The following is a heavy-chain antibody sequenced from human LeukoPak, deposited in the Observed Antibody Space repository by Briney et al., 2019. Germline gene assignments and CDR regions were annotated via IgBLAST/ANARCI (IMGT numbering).Heavy chain of an antibody. CDR1: GGSISSYY. V-gene: IGHV4-34*01. J-gene: IGHJ4*02. CDR2: INHSGST. Sequence: TSETLSLTCTVSGGSISSYYWSWIRQPPGKGLEWIGEINHSGSTNYNPSLKSRVTISVDTSKNQFSLKLSSVTAADTAVYYCARGLSVLRFLEWLLGGGYFDYWGQGTLVTVSS. D-gene: IGHD3-3*01. CDR3: ARGLSVLRFLEWLLGGGYFDY.